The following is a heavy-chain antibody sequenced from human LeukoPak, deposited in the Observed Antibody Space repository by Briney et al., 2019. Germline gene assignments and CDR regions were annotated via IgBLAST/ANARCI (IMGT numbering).Heavy chain of an antibody. CDR2: ISSSSSYI. D-gene: IGHD6-6*01. J-gene: IGHJ4*02. CDR1: GFTFSSYS. V-gene: IGHV3-21*01. Sequence: GGSLRLSCAASGFTFSSYSMNWVRQAPGKGLEWVSSISSSSSYIYYADSVKGRFTISRDNAKNSLYLQMNSLRAEDTAVYYCARDKGIAACPADYWGQGTLVTVSS. CDR3: ARDKGIAACPADY.